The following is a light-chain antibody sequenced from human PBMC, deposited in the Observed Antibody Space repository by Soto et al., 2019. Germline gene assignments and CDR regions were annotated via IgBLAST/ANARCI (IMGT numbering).Light chain of an antibody. CDR2: ESS. CDR1: QNVANY. J-gene: IGKJ1*01. Sequence: EIVLTQSPATLSLSPGERATLSCRASQNVANYLDWYQQKPGQAPRLLIYESSNRATGIAARFSGSGSGTDFTLTISSLQSEDFAVYYCLQYDDWHRTFGQGTKVDIK. CDR3: LQYDDWHRT. V-gene: IGKV3-11*01.